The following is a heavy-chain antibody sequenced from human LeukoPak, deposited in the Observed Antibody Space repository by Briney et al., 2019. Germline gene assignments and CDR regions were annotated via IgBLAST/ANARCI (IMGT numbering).Heavy chain of an antibody. Sequence: PGGSLRLSCAASGFTFPSSTMNWVRQAPGKGLEWVSYITGSGGAVYYADSVKGRFTISRDNSKNTLYLQMHSLRDEDTAVYYCAKGDSYYDLLTCFDLWGPGTLVTVSS. J-gene: IGHJ4*02. CDR2: ITGSGGAV. CDR1: GFTFPSST. V-gene: IGHV3-48*02. CDR3: AKGDSYYDLLTCFDL. D-gene: IGHD3-9*01.